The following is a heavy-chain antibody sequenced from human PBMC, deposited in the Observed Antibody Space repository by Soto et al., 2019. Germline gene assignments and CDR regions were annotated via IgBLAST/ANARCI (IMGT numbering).Heavy chain of an antibody. CDR2: ISGSGGST. Sequence: PGGSLRPSCAASGFAFSSYAMSWVRQAPGKGLEWVSAISGSGGSTYYADSVKGRFTISRDNSKNTLYLQMNSLRAEDTAVYYCAKFDSSGWRNPFDYWGQGTLVTVSS. V-gene: IGHV3-23*01. CDR1: GFAFSSYA. CDR3: AKFDSSGWRNPFDY. J-gene: IGHJ4*02. D-gene: IGHD6-19*01.